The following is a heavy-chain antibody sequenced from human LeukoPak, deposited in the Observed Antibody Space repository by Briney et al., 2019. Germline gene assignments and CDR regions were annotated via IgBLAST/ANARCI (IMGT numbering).Heavy chain of an antibody. J-gene: IGHJ6*02. D-gene: IGHD2-2*02. CDR1: GYTFTGYY. Sequence: ASVKVSCKTSGYTFTGYYIHWVRQAPGQGLEWMGWINPNSGGTNYAQKFQGRVTMTRDTSISTAYMELSRLRSDDTAVYYCARSRYCTTISCYNYYYYGLDVWGQGTTVTVSS. CDR2: INPNSGGT. CDR3: ARSRYCTTISCYNYYYYGLDV. V-gene: IGHV1-2*02.